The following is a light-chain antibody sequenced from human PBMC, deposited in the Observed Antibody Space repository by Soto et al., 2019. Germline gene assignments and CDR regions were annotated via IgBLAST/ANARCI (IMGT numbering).Light chain of an antibody. Sequence: IVLTQSPGTLSLSPGDRATLSCRASQSVSSSYLAWYQQKPGQAPRLLIYGASSRATGIPDRFSGSGSGTDFTLTISRLEPEDFAVYYCQQYGSSPRTFGQGTKLEI. CDR2: GAS. J-gene: IGKJ2*01. CDR3: QQYGSSPRT. CDR1: QSVSSSY. V-gene: IGKV3-20*01.